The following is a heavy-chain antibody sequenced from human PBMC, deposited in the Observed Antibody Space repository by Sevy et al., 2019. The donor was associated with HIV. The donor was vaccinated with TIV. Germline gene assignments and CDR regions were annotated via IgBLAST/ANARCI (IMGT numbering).Heavy chain of an antibody. CDR1: GDSISGYY. V-gene: IGHV4-59*01. J-gene: IGHJ6*02. CDR3: ARAWSGYYYAMDV. D-gene: IGHD3-3*01. CDR2: IYYNGRT. Sequence: SETLSLTCTVSGDSISGYYWSWIQQPPGKGLQWIGYIYYNGRTNYNPSLKRRVTISEDTSKNQFSLRLTSVTAADTAVYYCARAWSGYYYAMDVWGQGTTVTVSS.